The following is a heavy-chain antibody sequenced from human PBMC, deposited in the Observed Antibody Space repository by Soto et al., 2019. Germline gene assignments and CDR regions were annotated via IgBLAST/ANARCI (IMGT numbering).Heavy chain of an antibody. V-gene: IGHV1-69*13. J-gene: IGHJ6*02. Sequence: GASVKVSCKASGGTFSSYAISWVRQAPGQGLEWMGGIIPIFGTANYAQKFQGRVTITADESTSTAYMELSSLRSEDTAVYYCARDHKGSGGTGRYYGMDVWGQGTTVTVSS. D-gene: IGHD2-15*01. CDR2: IIPIFGTA. CDR1: GGTFSSYA. CDR3: ARDHKGSGGTGRYYGMDV.